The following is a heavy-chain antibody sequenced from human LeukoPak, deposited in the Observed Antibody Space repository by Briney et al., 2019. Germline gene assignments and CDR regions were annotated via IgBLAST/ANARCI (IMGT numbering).Heavy chain of an antibody. J-gene: IGHJ4*02. CDR2: IYYSGST. Sequence: SETQSLTCTVSGGSISSSSYYWGWIRQPPGKGLEWIGSIYYSGSTYYNPSLKSRVTISVDTSKNQFSLKLSSVTAADTAVYYCARSRDGYNPYYFDYWGQGTLVTVSP. D-gene: IGHD5-24*01. V-gene: IGHV4-39*01. CDR1: GGSISSSSYY. CDR3: ARSRDGYNPYYFDY.